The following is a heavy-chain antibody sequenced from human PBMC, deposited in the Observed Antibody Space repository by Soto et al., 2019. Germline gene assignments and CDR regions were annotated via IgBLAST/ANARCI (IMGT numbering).Heavy chain of an antibody. Sequence: SETLSLTCAVSGGSISSSNWWSWVRQPPGKGLEWIGEIYHSGSTNYNPSLKSRVTISVDKSKNQFSLKLSSVTAADTAVYYCASFVAAAGMEYWFDPWGQGTLVTVSS. D-gene: IGHD6-13*01. CDR1: GGSISSSNW. CDR2: IYHSGST. J-gene: IGHJ5*02. V-gene: IGHV4-4*02. CDR3: ASFVAAAGMEYWFDP.